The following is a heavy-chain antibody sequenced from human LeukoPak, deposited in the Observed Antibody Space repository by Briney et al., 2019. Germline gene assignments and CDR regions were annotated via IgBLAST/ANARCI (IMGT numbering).Heavy chain of an antibody. V-gene: IGHV4-34*01. CDR1: GGSISGYY. J-gene: IGHJ4*02. CDR3: ARSVDCSSTSCYSDY. D-gene: IGHD2-2*02. CDR2: INHSGST. Sequence: SETLSLTCTVSGGSISGYYWSWIRQPPGKGLEWIGEINHSGSTNYNPSLKSRVTISVDTSKNQFSLKLSSVTAADTAVYYCARSVDCSSTSCYSDYWGQGTLVTVSS.